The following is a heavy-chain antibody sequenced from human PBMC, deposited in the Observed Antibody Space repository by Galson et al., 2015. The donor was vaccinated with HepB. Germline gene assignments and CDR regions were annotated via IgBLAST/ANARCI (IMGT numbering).Heavy chain of an antibody. D-gene: IGHD3-10*01. CDR1: GGSFSGYY. Sequence: SETLSLTCAVYGGSFSGYYWSWIRQPPGKGLEWIGEINHSGSTNYNPSLKSRVTISVDTSKSQFSLKLNSVTAADTAVYYCARGRSGSGRNFDYWGQGTLVTVSS. CDR2: INHSGST. V-gene: IGHV4-34*01. J-gene: IGHJ4*02. CDR3: ARGRSGSGRNFDY.